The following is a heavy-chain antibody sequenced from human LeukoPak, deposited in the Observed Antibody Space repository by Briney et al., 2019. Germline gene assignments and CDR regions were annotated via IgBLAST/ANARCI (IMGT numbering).Heavy chain of an antibody. CDR1: GGSLSSSSYYYY. V-gene: IGHV4-39*01. J-gene: IGHJ4*01. CDR3: ARNNSMVRAALDY. Sequence: SETLSPTCSVSGGSLSSSSYYYYWGWIRRPPGKGLEWIGSLFNSGSPYSNPSLKSRLTMSVDTSKNQFSMRLTSVTAADTAVYYCARNNSMVRAALDYWGQGILVTVSS. CDR2: LFNSGSP. D-gene: IGHD3-10*01.